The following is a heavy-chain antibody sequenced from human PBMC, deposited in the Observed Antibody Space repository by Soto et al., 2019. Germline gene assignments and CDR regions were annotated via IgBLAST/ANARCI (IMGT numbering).Heavy chain of an antibody. Sequence: GGCLRLSCAASGFTFSSYGMHWVRQAPGKGLEWVAVIWYDGSNKYYADSVKGRFTISRDNSKNTLYLQMNSLRAEDTAVYYCAREGGYDFWSAYDFDYWGQGTLVTVSS. CDR2: IWYDGSNK. CDR3: AREGGYDFWSAYDFDY. CDR1: GFTFSSYG. D-gene: IGHD3-3*01. V-gene: IGHV3-33*08. J-gene: IGHJ4*02.